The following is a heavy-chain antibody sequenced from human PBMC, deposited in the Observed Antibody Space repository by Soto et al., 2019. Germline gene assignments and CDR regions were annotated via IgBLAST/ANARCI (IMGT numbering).Heavy chain of an antibody. D-gene: IGHD2-21*01. Sequence: GASLKISCKVSGYSFTTYWLDSVRHIPEKRLEWTGTIYPGDFDTRSNPSFQGQVTISVDTSTRTAYLQRHAPKASSTAMDYCARRHSAYEYLENWGQGTLVTVSS. CDR3: ARRHSAYEYLEN. CDR1: GYSFTTYW. J-gene: IGHJ1*01. CDR2: IYPGDFDT. V-gene: IGHV5-51*01.